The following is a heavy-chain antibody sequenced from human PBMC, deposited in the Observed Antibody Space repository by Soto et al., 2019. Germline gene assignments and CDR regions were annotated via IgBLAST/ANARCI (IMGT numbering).Heavy chain of an antibody. D-gene: IGHD3-16*01. CDR1: GGSISSYY. CDR2: IYYSGST. V-gene: IGHV4-59*01. J-gene: IGHJ6*03. Sequence: SETLSLTCTVSGGSISSYYWSWIRQPPGKGLEWIGYIYYSGSTNYNPSLKSRVTISVDTSKNQFSLKLSSVTAADTAVYYCARGSGEYYYYMDVWGKGTTVTVSS. CDR3: ARGSGEYYYYMDV.